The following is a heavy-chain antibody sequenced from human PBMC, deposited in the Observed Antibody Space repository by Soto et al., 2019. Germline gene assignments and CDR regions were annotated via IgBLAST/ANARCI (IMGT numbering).Heavy chain of an antibody. CDR3: ARDRDPGQWLTTNYFDY. J-gene: IGHJ4*02. V-gene: IGHV3-33*01. CDR2: IWYHGSNK. CDR1: GFPFSNYG. D-gene: IGHD6-19*01. Sequence: ESVGGVVQPGGSLRLSCAASGFPFSNYGMHWVRQAPGKGLEWVAVIWYHGSNKYYADSVKGRFTISRDNSKNTLYLQMNSLRAEDTAVYYCARDRDPGQWLTTNYFDYWGQGTLVTVSS.